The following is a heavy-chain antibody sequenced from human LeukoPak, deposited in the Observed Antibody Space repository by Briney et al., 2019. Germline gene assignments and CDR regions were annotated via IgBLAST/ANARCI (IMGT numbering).Heavy chain of an antibody. D-gene: IGHD3-3*01. Sequence: GSLRLSCAASGFTFINYDMHWVRQATGKGLEWVSAIGITGDTYYPGSVRGRFTVSRENAKNSLYLQMNTLRAEDTAVYYCARDSPGIMIFGVVTPNGGQGTLVTVSS. CDR3: ARDSPGIMIFGVVTPN. J-gene: IGHJ4*02. V-gene: IGHV3-13*04. CDR2: IGITGDT. CDR1: GFTFINYD.